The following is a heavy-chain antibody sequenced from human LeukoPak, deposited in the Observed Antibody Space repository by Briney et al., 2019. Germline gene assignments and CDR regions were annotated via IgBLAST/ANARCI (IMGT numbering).Heavy chain of an antibody. V-gene: IGHV1-18*01. CDR2: ISAYNGNT. CDR3: AREAGLWFGELSYYFDY. J-gene: IGHJ4*02. D-gene: IGHD3-10*01. Sequence: EASVKVSCKASGYTFTSYGISWVRQAPGQGLEWMGWISAYNGNTNYAQKLQGRVTMTTDTSTSTAYMELRSLRSDDTAVYYCAREAGLWFGELSYYFDYWGQGTLVTVSS. CDR1: GYTFTSYG.